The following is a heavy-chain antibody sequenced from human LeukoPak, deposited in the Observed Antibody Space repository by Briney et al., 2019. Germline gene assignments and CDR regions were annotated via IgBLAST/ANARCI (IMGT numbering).Heavy chain of an antibody. CDR3: ARTGDGYNLDVFDI. CDR1: GVTVSSNN. CDR2: IYSGGST. V-gene: IGHV3-66*02. Sequence: GGSLRLPCAASGVTVSSNNMNWVRQAPGKGLQWVSVIYSGGSTKYADSVKGRCTISRDNSKNTLYLQMNSLRTEDTAVYYCARTGDGYNLDVFDIWGHGTMVTVSS. D-gene: IGHD5-24*01. J-gene: IGHJ3*02.